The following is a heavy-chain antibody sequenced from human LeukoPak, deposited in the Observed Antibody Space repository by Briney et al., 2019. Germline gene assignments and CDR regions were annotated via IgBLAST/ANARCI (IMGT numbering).Heavy chain of an antibody. V-gene: IGHV3-7*01. Sequence: GGSLRLSCAASGFGFSRVWMSWVRQAPGKGPEWVASIKLDGSEKYYVDSVKGRFTISRGNAKNSLYLQMNTLRAEDTAVYYCAKEGYWGQGTLVTVSS. CDR2: IKLDGSEK. CDR3: AKEGY. CDR1: GFGFSRVW. J-gene: IGHJ4*02.